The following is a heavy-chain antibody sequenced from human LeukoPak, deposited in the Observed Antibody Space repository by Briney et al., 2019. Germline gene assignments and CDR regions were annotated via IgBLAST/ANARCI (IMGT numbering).Heavy chain of an antibody. D-gene: IGHD6-19*01. CDR2: IYYSGST. Sequence: SETLSLTCTVSGGSISSYYWSWIRQHPGKGLEWIGYIYYSGSTYYNPSLKSRVTISVDTSKNQFSLKLSSVTAADTAVYYCARGLDSGGDAFDIWGQGTMVTVSS. CDR3: ARGLDSGGDAFDI. J-gene: IGHJ3*02. CDR1: GGSISSYY. V-gene: IGHV4-59*06.